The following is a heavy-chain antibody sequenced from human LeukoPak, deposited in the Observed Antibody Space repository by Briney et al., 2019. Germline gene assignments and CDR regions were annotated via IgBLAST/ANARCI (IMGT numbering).Heavy chain of an antibody. J-gene: IGHJ5*02. CDR2: ISDSGGST. CDR3: AKGPYNGYEDNWFDP. CDR1: GFTFSSYA. Sequence: GGSLRLSCAASGFTFSSYAMSWVRQAPGKGLEWVSAISDSGGSTYYVDSVKGRFTISRDNSKNTLYLQMNSLRAEDTAVYYCAKGPYNGYEDNWFDPWGQGTLVTVSS. D-gene: IGHD5-12*01. V-gene: IGHV3-23*01.